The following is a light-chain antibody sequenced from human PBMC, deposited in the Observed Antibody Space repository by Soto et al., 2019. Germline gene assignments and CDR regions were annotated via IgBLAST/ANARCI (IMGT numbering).Light chain of an antibody. J-gene: IGKJ3*01. CDR1: QSVGTY. Sequence: EIVLTQSPATLSLSPGERASLSCRASQSVGTYLAWYQQKPGQAPRLLIYDASNRATGIPARFGGSGSGTDFTLTINSLEPEDFAVYYCQQRSNWPGTFGPGTKVDIK. CDR3: QQRSNWPGT. V-gene: IGKV3-11*01. CDR2: DAS.